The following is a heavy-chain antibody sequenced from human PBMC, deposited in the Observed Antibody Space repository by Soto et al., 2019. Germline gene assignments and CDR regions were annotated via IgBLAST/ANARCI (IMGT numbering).Heavy chain of an antibody. CDR1: GFTFSDYY. Sequence: GGSLRLSCAASGFTFSDYYMSWIRQAPGKGLEWVSYISSSGSTIYYADSVKGRFTISRDNAKNSLYLQMNSLRAEDTAVYYCARDTTGTYYDILTGYYYYYYYMDVWGKGTTVTVSS. CDR3: ARDTTGTYYDILTGYYYYYYYMDV. D-gene: IGHD3-9*01. V-gene: IGHV3-11*01. CDR2: ISSSGSTI. J-gene: IGHJ6*03.